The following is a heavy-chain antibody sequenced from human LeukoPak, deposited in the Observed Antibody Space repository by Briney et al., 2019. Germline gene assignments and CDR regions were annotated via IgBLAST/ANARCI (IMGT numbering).Heavy chain of an antibody. V-gene: IGHV3-7*01. J-gene: IGHJ4*02. CDR3: ARDGGGEYQLLYYFDY. CDR1: GFTFSSYW. Sequence: PGGSLRHSCAASGFTFSSYWMSWVRQAPGKGLEWVANIKQDGSEKYYVDSVKGRFTISRDNAKNSLYLQMNSLRAEDTAVYYCARDGGGEYQLLYYFDYWGQGTLVNVSS. D-gene: IGHD2-2*01. CDR2: IKQDGSEK.